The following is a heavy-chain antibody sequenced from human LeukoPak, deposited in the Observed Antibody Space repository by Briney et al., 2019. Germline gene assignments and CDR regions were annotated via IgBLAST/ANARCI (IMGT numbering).Heavy chain of an antibody. CDR3: AKGVEQWLVPLELHFDY. CDR2: INPNSGGT. Sequence: ASVKVSCKASGYTFTGYYMHWVRQAPGQGLEWMGWINPNSGGTNYAQKFQGRVTMTRDTSISTAYMELSRLRSDDTAVYYCAKGVEQWLVPLELHFDYWGQGTLVTVSS. J-gene: IGHJ4*02. D-gene: IGHD6-19*01. V-gene: IGHV1-2*02. CDR1: GYTFTGYY.